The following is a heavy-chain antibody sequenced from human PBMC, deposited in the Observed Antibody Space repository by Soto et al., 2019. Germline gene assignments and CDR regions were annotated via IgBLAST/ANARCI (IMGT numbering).Heavy chain of an antibody. CDR1: GGSFSGYY. V-gene: IGHV4-34*01. D-gene: IGHD5-18*01. Sequence: SETLSLTCAVYGGSFSGYYWSWIRQPPGKGLEWIGEINHSGSTNYNPSLKSRVTISVDTSKNQFSLKLSSVTAADTAVYYCARDAWIQLWLENYYYYGMDVWGQGTTVTVS. CDR2: INHSGST. CDR3: ARDAWIQLWLENYYYYGMDV. J-gene: IGHJ6*02.